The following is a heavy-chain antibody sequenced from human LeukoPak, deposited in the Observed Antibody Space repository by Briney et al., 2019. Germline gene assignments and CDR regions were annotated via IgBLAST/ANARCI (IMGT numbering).Heavy chain of an antibody. CDR2: INPYNGNT. D-gene: IGHD4/OR15-4a*01. J-gene: IGHJ4*02. V-gene: IGHV1-18*01. Sequence: ASVKVSCKASGYMLASYDISWVRQAPGQGLEWMGWINPYNGNTNFGHIFLGRVAMTTDTSTSTVYLEVRSLTSDDTATYYCARGVRVLAQPHYFDCWGQGTLVTVSS. CDR1: GYMLASYD. CDR3: ARGVRVLAQPHYFDC.